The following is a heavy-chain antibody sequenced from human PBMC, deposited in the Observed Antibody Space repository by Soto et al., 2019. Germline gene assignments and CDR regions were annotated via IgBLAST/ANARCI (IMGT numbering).Heavy chain of an antibody. CDR3: ARLTNTIFGVVNYYFDY. V-gene: IGHV4-38-2*01. J-gene: IGHJ4*02. Sequence: PSETLSLTCAVSGYSIRSGYYWGWIRQPPGKGLEWIGNIYHSGSTFYNPSLKSRVTISVDTSKNQFSLKLSSVTAADTAVYYCARLTNTIFGVVNYYFDYWGQGTLVTVSS. D-gene: IGHD3-3*01. CDR1: GYSIRSGYY. CDR2: IYHSGST.